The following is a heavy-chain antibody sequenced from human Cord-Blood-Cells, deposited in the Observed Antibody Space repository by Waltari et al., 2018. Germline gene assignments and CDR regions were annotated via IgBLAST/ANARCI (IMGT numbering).Heavy chain of an antibody. J-gene: IGHJ4*02. V-gene: IGHV4-39*01. CDR2: IYYSGST. CDR3: ASLGLYSSSSGLFDY. D-gene: IGHD6-6*01. CDR1: GGSISSSSYY. Sequence: QLQLQESGPGLVKPSETLSLTCTVSGGSISSSSYYWGWIRQPPGKGLEWIGSIYYSGSTYYHPSLKSRVTISVDTSKNQFSLKLSSVTAADTAVYYCASLGLYSSSSGLFDYWGQGTLVTVSS.